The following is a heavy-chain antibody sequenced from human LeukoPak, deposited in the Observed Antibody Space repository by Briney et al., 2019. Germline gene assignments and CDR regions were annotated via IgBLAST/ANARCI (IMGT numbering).Heavy chain of an antibody. Sequence: SETLSLTCAVYGGSFSGYYWSWIRQPPGKGLEWIGEINHSGSTNYNPSLKSRVTISVDTSKNQFSLKLSSVTAADTAVYYCARGMTYGAQLFDYWGQGTLVTVSS. D-gene: IGHD1-1*01. CDR1: GGSFSGYY. CDR2: INHSGST. J-gene: IGHJ4*02. CDR3: ARGMTYGAQLFDY. V-gene: IGHV4-34*01.